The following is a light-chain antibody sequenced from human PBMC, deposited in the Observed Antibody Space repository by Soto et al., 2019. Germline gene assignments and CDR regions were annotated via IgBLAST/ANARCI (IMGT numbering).Light chain of an antibody. Sequence: EMVLTQSPATLSLSPGERATLSCRASQSVSSYLAWYQQKPGQAPRLLIYDASNRATGIPARFSGSGSGTDFTLTISSLEPEDFAVYYCQQRSNCPRFTFGPGTKVDIK. CDR3: QQRSNCPRFT. V-gene: IGKV3-11*01. J-gene: IGKJ3*01. CDR2: DAS. CDR1: QSVSSY.